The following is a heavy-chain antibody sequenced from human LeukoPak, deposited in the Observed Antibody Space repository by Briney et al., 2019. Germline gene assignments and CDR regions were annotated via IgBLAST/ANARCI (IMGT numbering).Heavy chain of an antibody. V-gene: IGHV7-4-1*02. CDR2: INTNTGNP. CDR3: ARVDIVVVPAAMHWFDP. J-gene: IGHJ5*02. Sequence: PGASVKVSCKASGYTFTSYAMNWVRQAPGQGLEWMGWINTNTGNPTYAQGFTGRFVFSLDTSVSTAYLQISSLKAEDTAVYYCARVDIVVVPAAMHWFDPWGQGTLVTVSS. D-gene: IGHD2-2*03. CDR1: GYTFTSYA.